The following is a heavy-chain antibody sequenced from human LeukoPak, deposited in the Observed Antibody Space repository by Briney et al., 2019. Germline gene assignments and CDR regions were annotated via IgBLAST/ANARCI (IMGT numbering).Heavy chain of an antibody. Sequence: ASVKVSCKASGYTFTSYDINWVRQAPGQGLEWMAWMNANSGNTGYAQKFQGRVTITRNTSISTAYMELSSLRSEDTAVYYCARGRFQRWGTIFGVVTTEYYFDYWGQGTLVTVSS. CDR2: MNANSGNT. CDR1: GYTFTSYD. D-gene: IGHD3-3*01. J-gene: IGHJ4*02. CDR3: ARGRFQRWGTIFGVVTTEYYFDY. V-gene: IGHV1-8*03.